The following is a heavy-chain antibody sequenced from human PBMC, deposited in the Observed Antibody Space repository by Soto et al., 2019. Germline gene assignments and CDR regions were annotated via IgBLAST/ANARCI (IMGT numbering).Heavy chain of an antibody. CDR1: GGSISGYY. Sequence: QVQLQESGPGLVKPSETLSLTCTVSGGSISGYYWTWIRQPAGKGLEWIGRKHTSGTTNYNPSLKSRVTMPIDTSTTQFSLNLSSVTAADTAVYYCARGGEFYVLDVWGQGTTVAVSS. D-gene: IGHD3-16*01. CDR2: KHTSGTT. CDR3: ARGGEFYVLDV. V-gene: IGHV4-4*07. J-gene: IGHJ6*02.